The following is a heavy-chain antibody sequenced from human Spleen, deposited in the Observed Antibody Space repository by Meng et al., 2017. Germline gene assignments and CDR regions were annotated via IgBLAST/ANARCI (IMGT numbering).Heavy chain of an antibody. V-gene: IGHV3-23*01. J-gene: IGHJ4*02. CDR2: MSAGGGST. CDR1: GFTFSSYA. D-gene: IGHD1-26*01. CDR3: ATDLRSGRLVEAHVLGY. Sequence: GESLKISCAASGFTFSSYAMSWVRQAPGKGLEWVSLMSAGGGSTSYADSVKGRFTISRDNSKNTLYLQMSSLRPDDTAVYYCATDLRSGRLVEAHVLGYWGRGTLVTVSS.